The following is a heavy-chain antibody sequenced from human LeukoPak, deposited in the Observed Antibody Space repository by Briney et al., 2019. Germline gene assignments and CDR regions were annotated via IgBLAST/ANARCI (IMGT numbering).Heavy chain of an antibody. CDR2: ISYDGRNK. V-gene: IGHV3-30*04. CDR3: ANLGYVGSCYPVEY. D-gene: IGHD3-22*01. J-gene: IGHJ4*02. CDR1: GFAFSSYA. Sequence: GRSLRLSCAASGFAFSSYAMHWVRQAPGKGLEWGAVISYDGRNKYYPDSVKGQFTIPRDNSKNALYLQMTSLRAEDTPVYDCANLGYVGSCYPVEYWGQGTRVTVPS.